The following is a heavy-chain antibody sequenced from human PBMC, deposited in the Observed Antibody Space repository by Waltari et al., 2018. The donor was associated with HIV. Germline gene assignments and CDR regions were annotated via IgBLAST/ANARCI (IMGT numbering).Heavy chain of an antibody. CDR3: ARELSDYGATAWFDY. Sequence: QVQLQESGPGLVKPSQTLSLTCTVSGGSISSGSYYWGWIRQAAGKGLEWIGRIYTSGNTTYRPSLKSRVTISMDTSKNQFSLRLSSVTAADTAVYYCARELSDYGATAWFDYWGRGTLVTVSS. J-gene: IGHJ4*02. D-gene: IGHD3-16*01. CDR2: IYTSGNT. CDR1: GGSISSGSYY. V-gene: IGHV4-61*02.